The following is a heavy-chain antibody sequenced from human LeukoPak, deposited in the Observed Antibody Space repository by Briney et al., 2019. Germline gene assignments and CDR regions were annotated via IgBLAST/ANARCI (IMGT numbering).Heavy chain of an antibody. V-gene: IGHV3-73*01. CDR2: IRSKTKSYAT. Sequence: GGSLRLSCAASGFTFSDSAMHWVRQASGKGLEWVGRIRSKTKSYATAYAASVKGRFTISRDDSKNTAYLQMNSLKSEDTAVYYCTTYGSGRKFDYWGQGILVTVSS. CDR1: GFTFSDSA. D-gene: IGHD3-10*01. CDR3: TTYGSGRKFDY. J-gene: IGHJ4*02.